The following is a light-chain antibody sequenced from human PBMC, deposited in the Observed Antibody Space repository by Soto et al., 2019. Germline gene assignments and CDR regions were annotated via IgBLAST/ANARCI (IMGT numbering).Light chain of an antibody. V-gene: IGKV4-1*01. J-gene: IGKJ1*01. CDR3: QQYYDAPQT. CDR1: QSLLYSPNNKTY. Sequence: DIVMTQSPDSLAVSLGERDTIDCKSSQSLLYSPNNKTYLAWYQQKPGQPPKLLIYWASTRESGVPDRFSGRGSGTDFTLTISSLQAEDVAVYYYQQYYDAPQTFGRGTKVEIK. CDR2: WAS.